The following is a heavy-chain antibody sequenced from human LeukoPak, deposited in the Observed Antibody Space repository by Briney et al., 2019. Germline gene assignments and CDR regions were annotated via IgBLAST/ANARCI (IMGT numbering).Heavy chain of an antibody. CDR1: GYTLTNYY. Sequence: ASVKVSCKTSGYTLTNYYIYWVRQAPGQGLEWMGRIDPNTGGTKSAKNFQGRVTMTRDTSISTAYMALSGLRSDDTAVYYCASLYDIVGTTVDYWGQGTLVTVSS. V-gene: IGHV1-2*06. J-gene: IGHJ4*02. CDR2: IDPNTGGT. D-gene: IGHD1-26*01. CDR3: ASLYDIVGTTVDY.